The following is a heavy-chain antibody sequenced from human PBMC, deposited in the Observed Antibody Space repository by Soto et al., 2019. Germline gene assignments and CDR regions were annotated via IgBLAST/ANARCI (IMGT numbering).Heavy chain of an antibody. Sequence: QTLSLTCVISGDSVSSNSAAWNWIRQSPSRGLEWLGRTYYRSKWYNDYAVSVKRRITINPDTSKNQFSLQLNSVTPEDTAVYYCASDRPDYGDYLYYYYGMGVWGQGTTVTASS. D-gene: IGHD4-17*01. CDR1: GDSVSSNSAA. CDR2: TYYRSKWYN. CDR3: ASDRPDYGDYLYYYYGMGV. J-gene: IGHJ6*02. V-gene: IGHV6-1*01.